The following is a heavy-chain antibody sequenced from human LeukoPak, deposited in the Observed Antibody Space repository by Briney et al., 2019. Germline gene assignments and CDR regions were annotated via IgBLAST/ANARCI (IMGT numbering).Heavy chain of an antibody. Sequence: GESLKISCKGSGYGFTTCWIGWVRQMPGKGLECMGIIYPGDSDTRYRPSFQGQVTISADKSISTAYLQWSGLKTSDTAMYYCATTTTRGIPHYFDYWGQGTLVTVSS. CDR3: ATTTTRGIPHYFDY. J-gene: IGHJ4*02. CDR2: IYPGDSDT. CDR1: GYGFTTCW. V-gene: IGHV5-51*01. D-gene: IGHD1-1*01.